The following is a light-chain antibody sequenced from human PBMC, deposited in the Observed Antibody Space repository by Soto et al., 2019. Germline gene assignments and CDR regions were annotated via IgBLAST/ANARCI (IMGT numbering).Light chain of an antibody. CDR1: SSDVGAYNY. V-gene: IGLV2-8*01. J-gene: IGLJ2*01. Sequence: QSALTQPPSASGSPGQSVTISCTGTSSDVGAYNYVSWYQQHPGKAPKLMIYEVSQRPSGVPDRFYGSKSGNTASLTVSGLQAGDEADYYCSSYAGSNKMVFGGGTKLTVL. CDR3: SSYAGSNKMV. CDR2: EVS.